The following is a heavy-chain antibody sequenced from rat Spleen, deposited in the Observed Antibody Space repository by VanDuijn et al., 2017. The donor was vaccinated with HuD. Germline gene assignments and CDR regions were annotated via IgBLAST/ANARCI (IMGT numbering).Heavy chain of an antibody. V-gene: IGHV2-1*01. CDR1: GFSLTSND. CDR3: ARSAKYYYDGSYYYVHFDY. J-gene: IGHJ2*01. Sequence: QVQLKESGPGLVQPSQTLSLTCTVSGFSLTSNDMHWVRQPPGKGLEWMGVMWSGGSTDYNSALKSRLSISRDTSKNQVFLKMNSLQTEDTAMYFCARSAKYYYDGSYYYVHFDYWGQGVMVTVSS. CDR2: MWSGGST. D-gene: IGHD1-12*02.